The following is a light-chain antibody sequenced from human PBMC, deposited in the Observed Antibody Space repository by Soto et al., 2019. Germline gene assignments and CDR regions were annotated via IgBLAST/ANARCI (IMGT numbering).Light chain of an antibody. Sequence: QSALTQPASVSGSPGQSITISCTGTSSDVGAYNYVSWYQHHPGKAPKLIIYDVGNRPSGVSNRFSGSKSGNTASLTISGLQAEDEADYYCSSYTSSSSPYVFGTGTKLTVL. CDR2: DVG. CDR1: SSDVGAYNY. V-gene: IGLV2-14*03. J-gene: IGLJ1*01. CDR3: SSYTSSSSPYV.